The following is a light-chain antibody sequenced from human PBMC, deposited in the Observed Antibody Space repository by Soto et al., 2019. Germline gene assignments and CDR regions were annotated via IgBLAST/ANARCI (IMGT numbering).Light chain of an antibody. CDR2: TTS. J-gene: IGKJ2*01. Sequence: DIQMTQSPASLSASVGDRVTITCRASQSITTYLNWYQQRPGKAPNLLIYTTSNLQTGVPSRFSGSGYGTDFTLSISSLQPEDFATYYCQQSYNVPFTFVQGTKLEIK. V-gene: IGKV1-39*01. CDR1: QSITTY. CDR3: QQSYNVPFT.